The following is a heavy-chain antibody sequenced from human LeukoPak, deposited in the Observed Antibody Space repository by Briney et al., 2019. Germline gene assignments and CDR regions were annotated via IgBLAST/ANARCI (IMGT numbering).Heavy chain of an antibody. J-gene: IGHJ4*02. CDR2: INHSGST. Sequence: SETLSLTCAVYGGSFSGYYWTWIRQPPGKGLEWIGEINHSGSTNYSPSLETRVTISVDTSKNQFSLKLSPATAADTALYYCVRGRGVVAGYFDYWGQGALVTVSS. CDR1: GGSFSGYY. V-gene: IGHV4-34*01. D-gene: IGHD3-22*01. CDR3: VRGRGVVAGYFDY.